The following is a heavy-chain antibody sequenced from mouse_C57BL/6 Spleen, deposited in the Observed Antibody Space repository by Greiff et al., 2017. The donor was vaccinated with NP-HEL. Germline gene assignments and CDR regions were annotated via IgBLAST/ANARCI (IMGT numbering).Heavy chain of an antibody. V-gene: IGHV1-64*01. CDR3: ARSLLTTVVATGDY. Sequence: QVQLQQPGAELVKPGASVKLSCKASGYTFTSYWMHWVKQRPRQGLEWIGMIHPNSGSTNYNEKFKSKATLTVDKSSSTAYMQLSSLTSEDSAVYYCARSLLTTVVATGDYWGQGTTLTVSS. D-gene: IGHD1-1*01. J-gene: IGHJ2*01. CDR2: IHPNSGST. CDR1: GYTFTSYW.